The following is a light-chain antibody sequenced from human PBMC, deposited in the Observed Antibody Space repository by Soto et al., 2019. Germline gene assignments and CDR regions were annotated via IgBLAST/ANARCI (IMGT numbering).Light chain of an antibody. CDR3: SAYTSSRADV. J-gene: IGLJ1*01. CDR2: EVS. V-gene: IGLV2-14*01. CDR1: SSDVGGYNY. Sequence: QSVLTQPASVSGSPGQSITISCTGTSSDVGGYNYVSWYQQQSGKAPKLMIHEVSNRPSGVSNRFSGSKSGNTASLTISGLQAEDEADYYCSAYTSSRADVFVMGTKVT.